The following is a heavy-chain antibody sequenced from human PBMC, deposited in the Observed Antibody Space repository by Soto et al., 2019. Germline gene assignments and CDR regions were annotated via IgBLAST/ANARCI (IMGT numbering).Heavy chain of an antibody. J-gene: IGHJ4*02. CDR2: SSGSGSGGST. V-gene: IGHV3-23*01. CDR3: AKDRDDYRNYVFDY. CDR1: GFTFTNYA. Sequence: EVQLLESGGGLVQPGGSLRLSCAASGFTFTNYAMTWVRQAPGKGLEWVSISSGSGSGGSTNYADSVKGRFTISRDNSKNTLYLQMNSLRVEVTAVYYCAKDRDDYRNYVFDYWGQGTLVTVSS. D-gene: IGHD4-4*01.